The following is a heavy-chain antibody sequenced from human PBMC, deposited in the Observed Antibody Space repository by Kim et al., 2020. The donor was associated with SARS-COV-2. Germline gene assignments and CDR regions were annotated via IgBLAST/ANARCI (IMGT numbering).Heavy chain of an antibody. CDR3: VRDLSDGFDP. CDR1: GFTFSSYW. V-gene: IGHV3-74*01. Sequence: GGSLRLSCVASGFTFSSYWMHWVRQAPGKGLVWVSRINSDGSSISYADSVKGRFTISRDNAKNTLFLQVNSLRAEDTAVYYCVRDLSDGFDPWGQGTLVTVSS. CDR2: INSDGSSI. J-gene: IGHJ5*02.